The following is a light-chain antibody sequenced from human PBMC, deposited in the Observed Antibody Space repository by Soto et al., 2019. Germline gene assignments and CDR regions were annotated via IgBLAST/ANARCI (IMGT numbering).Light chain of an antibody. V-gene: IGKV3-20*01. CDR3: HFYGSLHRT. CDR2: SAS. J-gene: IGKJ1*01. CDR1: QSISRSY. Sequence: EIVLTQSPGTLSLSPGEGATLSCRASQSISRSYLAWYQQKPGQAPRLLIHSASNRATDIPDRFSGDGSGTDFTLTISRLEPEDFAIYYCHFYGSLHRTFGQGTKVDIK.